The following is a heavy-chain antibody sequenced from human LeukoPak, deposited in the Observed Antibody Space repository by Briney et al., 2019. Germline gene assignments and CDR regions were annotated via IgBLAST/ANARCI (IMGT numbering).Heavy chain of an antibody. Sequence: GGSLRLSCGASGFIFSGYGMCWVRQAPGKGLEWVSTISNSGYHTYYPDSVRGRFTISRDNSANTLYLQINSLRAEDASLYYRSKHRGSSFIYSVDSWGQGTLVTVSS. V-gene: IGHV3-23*01. D-gene: IGHD6-6*01. CDR3: SKHRGSSFIYSVDS. CDR1: GFIFSGYG. J-gene: IGHJ4*02. CDR2: ISNSGYHT.